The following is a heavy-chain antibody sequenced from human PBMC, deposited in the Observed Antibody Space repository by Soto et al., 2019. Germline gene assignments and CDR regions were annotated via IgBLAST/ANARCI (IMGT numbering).Heavy chain of an antibody. J-gene: IGHJ4*02. V-gene: IGHV4-59*01. CDR2: IYYSGST. D-gene: IGHD6-19*01. Sequence: PSETLSLTCTVSGGSISSYYWSWIRQPPGKGLEWIGYIYYSGSTNYNPSLKSRVTISVDTSKNQFSLKLSSVTAADTAVYYCAREGSGWYETTFDYWGQGTLVTVSS. CDR1: GGSISSYY. CDR3: AREGSGWYETTFDY.